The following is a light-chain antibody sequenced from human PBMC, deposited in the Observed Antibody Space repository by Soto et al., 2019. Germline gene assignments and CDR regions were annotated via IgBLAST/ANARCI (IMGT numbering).Light chain of an antibody. CDR3: QQYNISST. J-gene: IGKJ2*01. CDR1: QSISSW. Sequence: DIQMTQSPSTLSASVGDRVTITCRASQSISSWLAWYQQKPGKAPKLLIYKASSLESGVPSRFSGSGSGTEFTLTISSLQPDDFATYYCQQYNISSTFGHGTNLQIK. V-gene: IGKV1-5*03. CDR2: KAS.